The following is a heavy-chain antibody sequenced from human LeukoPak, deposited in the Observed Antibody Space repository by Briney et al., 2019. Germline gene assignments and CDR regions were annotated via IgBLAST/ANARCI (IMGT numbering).Heavy chain of an antibody. CDR3: AREAAVGSGWSGSPDAFDI. Sequence: SETLSLTCTVSGGAISSYYWSWIRQPPGKGLEWIGYIYYSGSTNYNPSLKSRVTISVDTSKNQFSLKLSSVTAADTAVYYCAREAAVGSGWSGSPDAFDIWGQGTMVTVSS. CDR2: IYYSGST. J-gene: IGHJ3*02. CDR1: GGAISSYY. D-gene: IGHD6-19*01. V-gene: IGHV4-59*01.